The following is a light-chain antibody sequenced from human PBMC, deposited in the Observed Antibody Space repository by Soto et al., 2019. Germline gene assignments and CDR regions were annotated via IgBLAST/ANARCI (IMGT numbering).Light chain of an antibody. Sequence: QSALTQPASVSGSPGQSITISCTGGSTDLSGYNYVSWYQQYPGKAPKLILFDVNNRPSGISDRLSGSQSANTASLTISGLQAEDEATYHCASYSTGTTLFGGGTKLTVL. CDR3: ASYSTGTTL. V-gene: IGLV2-14*03. CDR2: DVN. J-gene: IGLJ3*02. CDR1: STDLSGYNY.